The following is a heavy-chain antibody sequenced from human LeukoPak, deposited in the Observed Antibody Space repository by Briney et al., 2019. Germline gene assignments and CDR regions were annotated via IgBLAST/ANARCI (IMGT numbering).Heavy chain of an antibody. D-gene: IGHD3-10*01. CDR1: GGSISSGGYY. CDR3: ARYYEGPGAFDI. J-gene: IGHJ3*02. V-gene: IGHV4-30-2*02. CDR2: IYHSGST. Sequence: SQTLSLTCTVSGGSISSGGYYWSWIRQPPGKGLEWIGYIYHSGSTYYNPSLKSRVTISVDTSKNQFSLKLSSVTAADTAVYYCARYYEGPGAFDIWGQGTMVTVSS.